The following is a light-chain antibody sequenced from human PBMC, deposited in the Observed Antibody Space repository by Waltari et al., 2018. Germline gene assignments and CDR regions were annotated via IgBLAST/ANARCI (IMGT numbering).Light chain of an antibody. CDR1: QSISST. CDR3: HHYNQWPYT. Sequence: EIVMTQSPATLSVSPGERATLSCRASQSISSTLAWYQHKPGQAPRLLIYGASTRATCIPARFSGSASGTEFTLTISSVQSEDFAVYYCHHYNQWPYTFGQGTKLEIK. CDR2: GAS. V-gene: IGKV3-15*01. J-gene: IGKJ2*01.